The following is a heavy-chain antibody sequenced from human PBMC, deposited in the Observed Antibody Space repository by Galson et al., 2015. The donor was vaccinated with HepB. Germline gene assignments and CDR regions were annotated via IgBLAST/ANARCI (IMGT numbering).Heavy chain of an antibody. V-gene: IGHV3-33*05. CDR3: AREQGYNDYRTSDY. CDR1: GFSFNAHG. J-gene: IGHJ4*02. CDR2: ITYDGVTD. D-gene: IGHD4-11*01. Sequence: SLRLSCAVSGFSFNAHGMHWVRQAPGQGLEWVGVITYDGVTDGYADYAKGRFTISRDTSTNTLYLQMNNLRAEDTAMYYCAREQGYNDYRTSDYWGQGTLVTVSS.